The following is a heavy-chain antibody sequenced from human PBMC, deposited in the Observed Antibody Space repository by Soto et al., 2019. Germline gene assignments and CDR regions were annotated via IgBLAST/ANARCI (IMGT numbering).Heavy chain of an antibody. D-gene: IGHD2-2*01. J-gene: IGHJ6*02. Sequence: QVQLVQSVAEVKKPGSSVKVSCKASGGTFSSYAISWVRQAPGQGLEWRGGIIPISGKANYAQKFQGRVTITADESTSTAYMELSSLRSEDTAVYYCARSQGSSTSLEIYYYYYYGMDVWGQGTTVNVSS. CDR2: IIPISGKA. CDR1: GGTFSSYA. CDR3: ARSQGSSTSLEIYYYYYYGMDV. V-gene: IGHV1-69*01.